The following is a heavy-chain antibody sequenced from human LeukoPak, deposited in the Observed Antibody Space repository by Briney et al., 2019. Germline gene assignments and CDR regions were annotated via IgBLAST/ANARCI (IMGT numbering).Heavy chain of an antibody. J-gene: IGHJ2*01. D-gene: IGHD3-22*01. V-gene: IGHV3-21*01. CDR3: ARVYDSSGYFPGWYFDL. CDR2: ISSSSSYI. Sequence: PGGSLRLSCAASGFTFGSYSMNWVRQAPGKGLEWVSSISSSSSYIYYADSVKGRFTISRDNAKNSLYLQMNSLRAEDTAVYYCARVYDSSGYFPGWYFDLWGRCTLVTVSS. CDR1: GFTFGSYS.